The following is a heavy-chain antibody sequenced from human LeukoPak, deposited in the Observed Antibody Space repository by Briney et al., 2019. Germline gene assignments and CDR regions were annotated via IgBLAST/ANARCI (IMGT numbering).Heavy chain of an antibody. V-gene: IGHV3-30*18. CDR1: GFTFSSYG. J-gene: IGHJ3*02. CDR2: ISYDGSNK. Sequence: GGSLRLSCAGSGFTFSSYGMHWVRQAPGKGLEWVAVISYDGSNKYYADSVKGRFTISRDNSKNTLYLQMNSLRAEDTAVYYCAKAAQEAFDIWGQGTMVTVSS. CDR3: AKAAQEAFDI.